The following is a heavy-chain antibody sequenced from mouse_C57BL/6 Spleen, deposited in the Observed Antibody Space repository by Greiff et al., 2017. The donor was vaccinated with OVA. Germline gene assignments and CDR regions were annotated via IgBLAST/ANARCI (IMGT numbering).Heavy chain of an antibody. CDR3: ARRTEDYYAMDY. V-gene: IGHV1-42*01. CDR1: GYSFTGYY. J-gene: IGHJ4*01. CDR2: INPSTGGT. Sequence: EVQLQQSGPELVKPGASVKISCKASGYSFTGYYMNWVKQSPEKSLEWIGEINPSTGGTTYNQKFKAKATLTVDKSSNTAYMQLKSLTTEDSAVYYCARRTEDYYAMDYWGQGTSVTVSS.